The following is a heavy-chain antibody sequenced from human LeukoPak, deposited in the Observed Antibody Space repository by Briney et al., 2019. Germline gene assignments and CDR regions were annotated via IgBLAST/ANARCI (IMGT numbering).Heavy chain of an antibody. CDR3: PRDRVVVATTTPPYWYFEL. CDR1: GFTFDDYG. J-gene: IGHJ2*01. V-gene: IGHV3-20*04. CDR2: TNWNGGRT. Sequence: GGSLRLSCAASGFTFDDYGMSWVRHAPGKGLEWVSGTNWNGGRTGYADSVKGRFTISRDNAKNSLYLHMNSLRAEDTALYYCPRDRVVVATTTPPYWYFELWGRGTLVTVPS. D-gene: IGHD2-15*01.